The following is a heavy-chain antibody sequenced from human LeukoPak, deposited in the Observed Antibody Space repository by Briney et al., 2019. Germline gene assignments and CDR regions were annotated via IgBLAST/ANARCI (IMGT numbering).Heavy chain of an antibody. CDR1: GGSFSGYY. D-gene: IGHD2-15*01. V-gene: IGHV4-34*01. Sequence: SETLSLTCAVYGGSFSGYYWSWIRQPPGKGLEWIGEINHSGSTNYNPSLKSRVTISVDTSKNQFSLKLSSVTAADTAVYYCARAPADMEVVADWARDFDCWGQGTLVTVSS. J-gene: IGHJ4*02. CDR2: INHSGST. CDR3: ARAPADMEVVADWARDFDC.